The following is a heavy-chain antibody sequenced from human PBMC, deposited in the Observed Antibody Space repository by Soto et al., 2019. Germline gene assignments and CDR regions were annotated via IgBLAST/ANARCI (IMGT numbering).Heavy chain of an antibody. Sequence: SETLSLTYTVSGDSISSNSCRWILIRQPPGKGLEWIGSMYHSGNTYHNPSLKSRVTISVDTSKNQLSLNLRSVTAADTAVDYCGRHRGPSGPNYWGQGTLVTVSS. CDR3: GRHRGPSGPNY. D-gene: IGHD5-12*01. J-gene: IGHJ4*02. CDR2: MYHSGNT. V-gene: IGHV4-39*01. CDR1: GDSISSNSCR.